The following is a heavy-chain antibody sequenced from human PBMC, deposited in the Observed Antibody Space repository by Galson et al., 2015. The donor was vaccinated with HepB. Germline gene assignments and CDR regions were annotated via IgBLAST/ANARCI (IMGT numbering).Heavy chain of an antibody. J-gene: IGHJ3*02. V-gene: IGHV3-33*01. Sequence: SLRLSCAASGFTFSGYGMHWVRQAPGKGLEWVAVIWSDGSKEYYADSVKGRFIISRDNSKNTLYLQMNSPGAEDTAIYYCVRDYSLNLDIWGQGTLVTVSS. CDR3: VRDYSLNLDI. CDR2: IWSDGSKE. CDR1: GFTFSGYG. D-gene: IGHD1-14*01.